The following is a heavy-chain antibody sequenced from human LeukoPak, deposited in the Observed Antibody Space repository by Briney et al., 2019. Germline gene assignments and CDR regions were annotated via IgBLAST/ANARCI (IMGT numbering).Heavy chain of an antibody. V-gene: IGHV4-39*07. Sequence: SQTLSLTCTVSGGSISSTIYYWGWIRQPPGKGLEWIGSIYYRGSTYYNPSLKSRVAISVDTSKNQFSLKLSSVTAADTAVYYCARDSRSGWGNWFDPWGQGTLVTVSS. CDR3: ARDSRSGWGNWFDP. CDR1: GGSISSTIYY. D-gene: IGHD6-19*01. CDR2: IYYRGST. J-gene: IGHJ5*02.